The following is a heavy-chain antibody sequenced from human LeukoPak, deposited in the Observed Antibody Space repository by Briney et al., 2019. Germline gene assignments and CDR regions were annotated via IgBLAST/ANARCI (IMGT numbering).Heavy chain of an antibody. J-gene: IGHJ4*02. Sequence: NPSETLSLTCTVSGGSISSGDYYWSWIRQPPGKGLEWIGRMSASGTTNYNPSLKRRVTMSLDTSMNQFSLRLSSVTAADTAVYYCAREPTRTPYFYFDSWGQGTMVTVSS. CDR2: MSASGTT. V-gene: IGHV4-61*08. D-gene: IGHD1-1*01. CDR1: GGSISSGDYY. CDR3: AREPTRTPYFYFDS.